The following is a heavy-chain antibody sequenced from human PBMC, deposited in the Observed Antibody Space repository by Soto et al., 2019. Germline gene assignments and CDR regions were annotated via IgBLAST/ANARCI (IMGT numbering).Heavy chain of an antibody. D-gene: IGHD1-1*01. V-gene: IGHV3-21*01. J-gene: IGHJ4*02. CDR2: ISSSSSYI. Sequence: PGGSLRLSCAASGFTFSSYSMNWVRQAPGKGLEWVSSISSSSSYIYYADSVKGRFTISGDNAKNSLYLQMNSLRAEDTAVYYCARENRDHWTVDGYYFDYWGQGTLVTVSS. CDR3: ARENRDHWTVDGYYFDY. CDR1: GFTFSSYS.